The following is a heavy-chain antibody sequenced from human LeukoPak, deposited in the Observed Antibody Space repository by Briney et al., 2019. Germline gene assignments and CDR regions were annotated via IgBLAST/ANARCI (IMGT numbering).Heavy chain of an antibody. CDR3: ARVRKAAADNWFDP. J-gene: IGHJ5*02. Sequence: PSETLSLTCTVSGGSISTSNYYWGWIRQPPGKGLEWIGNIFYSGSTYYSPSLKSRVTISVETSKNQFSLKLSSVTAADTAVYYCARVRKAAADNWFDPWGQGTLVTVSS. V-gene: IGHV4-39*07. D-gene: IGHD6-13*01. CDR1: GGSISTSNYY. CDR2: IFYSGST.